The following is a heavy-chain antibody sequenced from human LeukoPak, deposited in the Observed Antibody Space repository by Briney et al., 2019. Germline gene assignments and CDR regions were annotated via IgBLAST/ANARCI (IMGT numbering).Heavy chain of an antibody. CDR2: ISGSGGST. Sequence: PGGSLRLSCAASGFTFSSYAMSWVRQAPGKGLEWVSAISGSGGSTYYADSVKGRFTVSRDNSQNTVYLQMNSLRAEDTALYYCAKEKIVALTPEYWGQGTLVTVSS. V-gene: IGHV3-23*01. CDR3: AKEKIVALTPEY. J-gene: IGHJ4*02. CDR1: GFTFSSYA. D-gene: IGHD5-12*01.